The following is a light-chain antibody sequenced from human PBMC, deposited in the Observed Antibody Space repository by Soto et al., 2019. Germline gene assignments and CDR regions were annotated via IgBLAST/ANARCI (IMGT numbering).Light chain of an antibody. CDR2: AAS. CDR3: YQTYSSPQT. Sequence: DLVMTQSPSYLTASIGDSVTITCRASQIINNYVNWYQHKPGKAPKLLIYAASSLHSGLPSRLSGSGSRSDFTLTISGLHPEDFLTHFYYQTYSSPQTFG. CDR1: QIINNY. V-gene: IGKV1-39*01. J-gene: IGKJ2*01.